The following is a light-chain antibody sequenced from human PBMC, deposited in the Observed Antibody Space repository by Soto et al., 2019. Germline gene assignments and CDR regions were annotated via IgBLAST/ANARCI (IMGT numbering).Light chain of an antibody. Sequence: QSVLTQPPSASGTPGQRVTISCSGSSSNIGRHDVYWYQHLPGTAPKVLIYRDNHRPSGVPDRFSGSKSGTSASLAISGLQSEDEADYFCATCDDDLSVLFGGGTKLTVL. CDR1: SSNIGRHD. J-gene: IGLJ2*01. CDR3: ATCDDDLSVL. V-gene: IGLV1-47*01. CDR2: RDN.